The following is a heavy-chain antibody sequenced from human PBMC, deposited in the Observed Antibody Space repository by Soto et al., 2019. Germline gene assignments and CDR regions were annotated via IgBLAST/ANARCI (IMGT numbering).Heavy chain of an antibody. Sequence: SETLSLTCTVSGGSISSGGYYWSWIRQHPGEGLEWIGYIYYSGSTYYNPSLKSRVTISVDTSKNQFSLKLSSVTAADTAVYYSARGFLTYYYDSSGYYSNWFDPWGQGTLVTVS. CDR1: GGSISSGGYY. J-gene: IGHJ5*02. CDR3: ARGFLTYYYDSSGYYSNWFDP. V-gene: IGHV4-31*03. D-gene: IGHD3-22*01. CDR2: IYYSGST.